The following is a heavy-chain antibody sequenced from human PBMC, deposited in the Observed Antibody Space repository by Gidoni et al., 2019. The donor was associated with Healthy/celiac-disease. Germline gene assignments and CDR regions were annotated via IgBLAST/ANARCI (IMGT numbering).Heavy chain of an antibody. J-gene: IGHJ3*02. CDR1: GYTFTSYA. D-gene: IGHD3-10*01. CDR2: INAGNGNT. CDR3: ARVGFDYGSGEHAFDI. V-gene: IGHV1-3*01. Sequence: QVQLVQSGAEVKKPGASVKVSCKASGYTFTSYAMHWVRQASGQRLEWMGWINAGNGNTKYSQKFQGRVTITRDTSASTAYMELSSLRSEDTAVYYCARVGFDYGSGEHAFDIWGQGTMVTVSS.